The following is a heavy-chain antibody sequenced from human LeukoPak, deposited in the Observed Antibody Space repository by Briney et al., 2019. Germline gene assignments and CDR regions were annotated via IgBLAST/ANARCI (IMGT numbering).Heavy chain of an antibody. D-gene: IGHD6-25*01. Sequence: PGGSLRLSCTASGFTFSNYAMSWVRQAPGKGLEWVSTIFGYGGSTYYADSVEGRFTISRDNSKNTLYLQLNSLTVEDTATYYCAKMAGYNSGFDYWGQGTLVTVAS. J-gene: IGHJ4*02. CDR3: AKMAGYNSGFDY. V-gene: IGHV3-23*01. CDR2: IFGYGGST. CDR1: GFTFSNYA.